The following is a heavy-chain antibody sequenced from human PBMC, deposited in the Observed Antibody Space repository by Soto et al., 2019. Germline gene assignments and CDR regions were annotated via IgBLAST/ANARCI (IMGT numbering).Heavy chain of an antibody. V-gene: IGHV3-30-3*01. CDR3: ARGTGDCSGGSCYYYYGMDV. CDR2: ISYDGSNK. CDR1: GFTFSSYA. D-gene: IGHD2-15*01. J-gene: IGHJ6*01. Sequence: QVQLVESGGGVVQPGRSLRLSCAASGFTFSSYAMHWVRQAPGKGLEWVAVISYDGSNKYYADSVKGRFTISRDNSKNTLYLQMNSLRAEDTAVYYCARGTGDCSGGSCYYYYGMDVW.